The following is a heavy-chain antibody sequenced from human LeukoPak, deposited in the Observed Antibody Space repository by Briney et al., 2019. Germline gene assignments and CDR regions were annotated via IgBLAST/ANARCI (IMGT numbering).Heavy chain of an antibody. CDR1: GGSISSGGYY. CDR2: IYHSGST. CDR3: ARGESEYDVLTGYRATNYFDL. V-gene: IGHV4-30-2*01. D-gene: IGHD3-9*01. Sequence: SETLSLTCTVSGGSISSGGYYWSWIQQPPGKGLEWIGYIYHSGSTYYNPSLKSRVTISVDTSKNQFSLKLSSVTAADTAVYYCARGESEYDVLTGYRATNYFDLWGRGTLVTVSS. J-gene: IGHJ2*01.